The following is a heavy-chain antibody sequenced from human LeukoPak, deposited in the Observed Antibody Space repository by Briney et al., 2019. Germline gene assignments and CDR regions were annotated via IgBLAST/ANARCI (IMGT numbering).Heavy chain of an antibody. CDR2: ISYDGSNK. V-gene: IGHV3-30-3*01. Sequence: GGSLRLSCVASGFTFSSYNMHWVRQAPGKGLVWVAVISYDGSNKYYADSVKGRSTISRDNSKNTLYLQVNSLRPEDTAVYYCGRDTVGYGGAFDIWGQGTMVTVSS. CDR1: GFTFSSYN. D-gene: IGHD5-18*01. CDR3: GRDTVGYGGAFDI. J-gene: IGHJ3*02.